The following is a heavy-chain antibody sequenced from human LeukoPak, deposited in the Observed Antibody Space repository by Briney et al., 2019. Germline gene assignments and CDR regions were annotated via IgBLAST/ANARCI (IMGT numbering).Heavy chain of an antibody. J-gene: IGHJ4*02. Sequence: GGSLRLSCAASGFTFSSYAMSWVRQAPGKGLEWVANIKQDGSEKYYVDSVKGRFTISRDNAKDSLYLQMNSLRAEDTAVYYCTADSGWSFAWWGQGTLVTVSS. CDR1: GFTFSSYA. D-gene: IGHD6-19*01. CDR3: TADSGWSFAW. V-gene: IGHV3-7*03. CDR2: IKQDGSEK.